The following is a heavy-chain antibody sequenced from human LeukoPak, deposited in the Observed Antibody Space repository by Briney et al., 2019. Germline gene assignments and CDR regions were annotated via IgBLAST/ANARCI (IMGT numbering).Heavy chain of an antibody. CDR2: ISYDGSNK. Sequence: PGRSLRLSCAASGFTFSSYGMHWVRQAPGKGLEWVAAISYDGSNKYYADSVKGRFTISRDNSKNTLYLQMNSLRAEDTAVYYCAKESGYHSSGSKNFDYWGQGTLVTVSS. CDR3: AKESGYHSSGSKNFDY. CDR1: GFTFSSYG. J-gene: IGHJ4*02. V-gene: IGHV3-30*18. D-gene: IGHD3-3*01.